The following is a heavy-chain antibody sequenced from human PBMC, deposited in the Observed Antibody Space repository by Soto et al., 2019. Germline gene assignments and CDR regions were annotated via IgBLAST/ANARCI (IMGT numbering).Heavy chain of an antibody. CDR3: AKDRIAAAGLFDY. V-gene: IGHV3-23*01. J-gene: IGHJ4*02. CDR2: ISGSGGST. Sequence: VVSLRLSCAASGFTFSSYAMSWVRQAPGKGLEWVSAISGSGGSTYYADSVKGRFTISRDNSKNTLYLQMNSLRAEDTAVYYCAKDRIAAAGLFDYWGQGTLVTVSS. CDR1: GFTFSSYA. D-gene: IGHD6-13*01.